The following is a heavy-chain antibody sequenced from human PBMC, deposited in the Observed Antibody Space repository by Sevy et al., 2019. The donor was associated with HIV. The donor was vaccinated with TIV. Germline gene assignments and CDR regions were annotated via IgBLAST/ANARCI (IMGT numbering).Heavy chain of an antibody. CDR3: ARQGGIVDRAFDY. V-gene: IGHV4-39*01. CDR2: MFYSGTT. Sequence: SETLSLICTVSGGSISASNYVWGWIRQSPGMGLEWIGSMFYSGTTYFNPSLKSRVTISVDTSKNQFSLKLNSVTAADTAVYYCARQGGIVDRAFDYWGQGTLVTVSS. CDR1: GGSISASNYV. D-gene: IGHD2-21*01. J-gene: IGHJ4*02.